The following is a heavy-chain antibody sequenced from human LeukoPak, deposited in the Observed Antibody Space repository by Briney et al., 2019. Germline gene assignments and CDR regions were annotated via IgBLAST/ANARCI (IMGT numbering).Heavy chain of an antibody. D-gene: IGHD6-19*01. CDR1: GYTFTTYN. CDR3: ATTVAGSHYYYYMDV. CDR2: ISGYNGNT. Sequence: ASVKVSCKASGYTFTTYNINWVRQAPGQGLEWMGWISGYNGNTNYAQKLQGRVTMTTDTSTSTAYMELRSLKSDDTAVYYCATTVAGSHYYYYMDVWGKGTTVTVSS. J-gene: IGHJ6*03. V-gene: IGHV1-18*01.